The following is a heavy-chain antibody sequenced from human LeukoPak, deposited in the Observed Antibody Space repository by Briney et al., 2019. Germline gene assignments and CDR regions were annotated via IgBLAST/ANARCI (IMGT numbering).Heavy chain of an antibody. Sequence: SETLSLTCTVSGGSISNYYWTWIRQPPGKGLEWIGYIYYSGSTNYNPSLKSRVTISVDTSKNQFSLKLSSVIAADTAVYYCARDGSVGYMDVWGKGTTVTISS. CDR1: GGSISNYY. J-gene: IGHJ6*03. CDR3: ARDGSVGYMDV. V-gene: IGHV4-59*01. CDR2: IYYSGST. D-gene: IGHD4-23*01.